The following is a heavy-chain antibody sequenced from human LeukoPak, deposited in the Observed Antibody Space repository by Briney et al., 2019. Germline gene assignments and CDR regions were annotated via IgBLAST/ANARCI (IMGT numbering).Heavy chain of an antibody. CDR1: GGSISSHY. Sequence: PSETLSLTCTVSGGSISSHYWSWIRQPAGKGLEWIGRIYTSGSTNYNPSLKSRVTMLVDTSKNQFSLKLSSVTAADTAVYYCAREGIHYYGSGSYYNPYYFDYWGQGTLVTVSS. J-gene: IGHJ4*02. CDR2: IYTSGST. D-gene: IGHD3-10*01. V-gene: IGHV4-4*07. CDR3: AREGIHYYGSGSYYNPYYFDY.